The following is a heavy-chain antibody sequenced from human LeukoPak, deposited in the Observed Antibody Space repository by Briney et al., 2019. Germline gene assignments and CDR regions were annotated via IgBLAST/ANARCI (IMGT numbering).Heavy chain of an antibody. V-gene: IGHV4-38-2*02. CDR3: AREPAGDHPFDY. Sequence: SETLSLTCTVSGYSISSGYYWGWIRQPPGKGLEWIGSIYHSGSTYYNPSLKSRVTISVDTSKNQFSLKLSSVTAADTAVYYCAREPAGDHPFDYWGQGTLVTVSS. CDR2: IYHSGST. CDR1: GYSISSGYY. D-gene: IGHD4-17*01. J-gene: IGHJ4*02.